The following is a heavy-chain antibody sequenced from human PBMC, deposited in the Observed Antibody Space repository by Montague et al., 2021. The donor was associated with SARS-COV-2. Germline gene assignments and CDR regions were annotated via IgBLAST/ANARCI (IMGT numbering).Heavy chain of an antibody. CDR3: ERVEFDGGNDSVPLDD. D-gene: IGHD5-12*01. V-gene: IGHV4-31*03. Sequence: TLSLTCTVSGGSISSGGYYWSWIRQHPGKGLEWIGYIYYSGSTYYNPSLKSRVTISVDTSKNQFFLKLSSVTAADTAVYYCERVEFDGGNDSVPLDDWGQGTTVTVSS. CDR1: GGSISSGGYY. J-gene: IGHJ6*02. CDR2: IYYSGST.